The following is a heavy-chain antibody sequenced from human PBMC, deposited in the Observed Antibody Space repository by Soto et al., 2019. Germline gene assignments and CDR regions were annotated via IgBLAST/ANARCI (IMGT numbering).Heavy chain of an antibody. CDR1: GNTLSSYT. V-gene: IGHV1-69*01. D-gene: IGHD2-2*01. CDR2: IIPILGTT. CDR3: AIGYQPMLPFDY. Sequence: QVQLVQSGAEVKKPGSSVKVSCKASGNTLSSYTFNWVRQAPGKGLELLGGIIPILGTTDYAQKFQGRVTITADESTTTVYMELSGLTSADTAMYYCAIGYQPMLPFDYWGQGTLVTVSS. J-gene: IGHJ4*02.